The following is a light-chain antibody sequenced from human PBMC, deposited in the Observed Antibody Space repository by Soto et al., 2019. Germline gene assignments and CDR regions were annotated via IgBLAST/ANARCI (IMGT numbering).Light chain of an antibody. V-gene: IGLV2-8*01. J-gene: IGLJ2*01. CDR1: GSDVGAYNY. CDR3: SSYAGSNKV. CDR2: EVS. Sequence: QSALTQPPSASGSPGQSVTISCTGTGSDVGAYNYVSWYQQHPGKAPKLMIYEVSKRPSGVPDRFSGSKSGNTASLTVSGLQAEDEADYYCSSYAGSNKVFGGGTKLTVL.